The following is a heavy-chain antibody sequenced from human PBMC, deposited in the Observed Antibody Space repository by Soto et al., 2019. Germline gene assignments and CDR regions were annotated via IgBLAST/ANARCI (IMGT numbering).Heavy chain of an antibody. V-gene: IGHV1-3*01. CDR1: GYTFTSYA. D-gene: IGHD2-2*01. CDR2: INAGNGNT. CDR3: ARVLRGEDIVVVPDEEWFDP. Sequence: GASVKVSCKASGYTFTSYAMHWVRQAPGQRLEWMGWINAGNGNTKYSQKFQGRVTITRDTSASTAYMELSSLRSEDTAVYYCARVLRGEDIVVVPDEEWFDPWGQGTLVTVSS. J-gene: IGHJ5*02.